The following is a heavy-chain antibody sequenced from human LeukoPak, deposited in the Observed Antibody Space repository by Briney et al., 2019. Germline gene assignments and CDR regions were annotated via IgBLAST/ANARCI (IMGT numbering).Heavy chain of an antibody. J-gene: IGHJ5*02. CDR1: GFTFSSYW. CDR2: IHTDGSSI. CDR3: ARDLALTAYSSSTAWFDP. Sequence: GGSLRLSCAASGFTFSSYWMHWVRQAPGKGLVWVSRIHTDGSSITYADSVKGRFTISRDNAENTLYLEMNSLRVEDTAVYYCARDLALTAYSSSTAWFDPWGQGTLVTVSS. D-gene: IGHD6-6*01. V-gene: IGHV3-74*03.